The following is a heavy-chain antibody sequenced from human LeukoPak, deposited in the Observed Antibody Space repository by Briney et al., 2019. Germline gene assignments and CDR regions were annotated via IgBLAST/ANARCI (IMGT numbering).Heavy chain of an antibody. J-gene: IGHJ4*02. CDR3: ARGRPHGNDY. D-gene: IGHD4-23*01. CDR1: GFTLSSYW. Sequence: PGRSLRLSCAASGFTLSSYWMNWVRHAAGKGLVWGSRLASDGSSTTYADSVKGRFSISRDNAKNTLYLQMNSLRVEDTAVYYCARGRPHGNDYWGQGTLVTVSS. V-gene: IGHV3-74*01. CDR2: LASDGSST.